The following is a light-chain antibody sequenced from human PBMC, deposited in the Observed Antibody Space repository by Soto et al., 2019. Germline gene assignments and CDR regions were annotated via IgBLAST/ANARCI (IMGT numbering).Light chain of an antibody. CDR3: QQYNSWPLT. CDR2: DIF. CDR1: QSVGSD. Sequence: EIVMTQSPATLSVSPGERATLSCRASQSVGSDLAWYQQKPDQAPRLVIYDIFTRAPGVPTRISGSGSGTEFTLTISSLQSEDFAVYYCQQYNSWPLTFGGGTKVDIK. J-gene: IGKJ4*01. V-gene: IGKV3D-15*01.